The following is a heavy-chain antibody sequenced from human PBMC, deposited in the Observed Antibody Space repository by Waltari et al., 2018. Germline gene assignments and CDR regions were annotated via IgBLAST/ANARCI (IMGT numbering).Heavy chain of an antibody. CDR3: ARDRNGTLFDP. Sequence: QVQLVESGGGVVQPGRSLRLSCAASGFTFSSYGMHWVSQAPGKGLEWVAVIWYDGSNKYYADSVKGRFTISRDNSKNTLYLQMNSLRAEDTAVYYCARDRNGTLFDPWGQGTLVTVSS. J-gene: IGHJ5*02. D-gene: IGHD2-8*01. V-gene: IGHV3-33*01. CDR1: GFTFSSYG. CDR2: IWYDGSNK.